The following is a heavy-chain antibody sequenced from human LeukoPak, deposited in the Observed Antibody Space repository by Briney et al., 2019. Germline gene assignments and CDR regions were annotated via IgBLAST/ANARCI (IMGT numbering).Heavy chain of an antibody. CDR1: GGTFNHFG. CDR3: ATPRGGYYYE. D-gene: IGHD3-22*01. V-gene: IGHV1-69*04. J-gene: IGHJ4*02. Sequence: GSSVKVSCKASGGTFNHFGINWVRQAPGQGLEWMGRIIPILDLTKYAPKIQDRVTITADKSTSTAYMELNSLRSEDTAVYYCATPRGGYYYEWGQGTLVTVSS. CDR2: IIPILDLT.